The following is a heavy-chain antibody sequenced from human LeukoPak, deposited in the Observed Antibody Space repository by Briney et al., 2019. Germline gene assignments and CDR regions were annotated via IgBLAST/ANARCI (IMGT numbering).Heavy chain of an antibody. J-gene: IGHJ4*02. CDR3: AVVVVAAEVDY. CDR2: INPNSGGT. V-gene: IGHV1-2*06. CDR1: GYTFTGYY. Sequence: ASVKVSCKASGYTFTGYYMHWVRQAPGQGLEWMGRINPNSGGTNYAQKFQGRVTMTRDTSISIAYMELSRLRSEDTAVYYCAVVVVAAEVDYWGQGTLVTVSS. D-gene: IGHD2-15*01.